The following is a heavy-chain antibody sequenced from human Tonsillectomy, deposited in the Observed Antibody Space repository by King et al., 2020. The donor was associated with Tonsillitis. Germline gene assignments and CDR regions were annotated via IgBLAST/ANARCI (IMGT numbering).Heavy chain of an antibody. CDR1: GYSFTSYW. CDR3: ARRPSGDYFLVDP. Sequence: VQLVESGAEVKKPGESLRISCKGSGYSFTSYWISWVRQMPGKGLEWMGRMDPSDSYTNYSPSFQGHVTISADKSISTAYLQWSSLKASDTAMYYCARRPSGDYFLVDPWGQGTLVTVSS. V-gene: IGHV5-10-1*03. CDR2: MDPSDSYT. J-gene: IGHJ5*02. D-gene: IGHD4-17*01.